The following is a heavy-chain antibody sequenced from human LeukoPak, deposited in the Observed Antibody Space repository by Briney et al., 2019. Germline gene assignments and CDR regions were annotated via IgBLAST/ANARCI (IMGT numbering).Heavy chain of an antibody. D-gene: IGHD4/OR15-4a*01. CDR1: GFTFSGSI. V-gene: IGHV3-73*01. CDR3: ARRAGAYSHPYDY. J-gene: IGHJ4*02. Sequence: GGSLRLSCAASGFTFSGSIIHWVRQASGKGLEWVGRIRSKANSYATAYAASVKGRFTISRDDSKNTAYLQMNSLRAEDTAVYYCARRAGAYSHPYDYWGQGTLVTVSS. CDR2: IRSKANSYAT.